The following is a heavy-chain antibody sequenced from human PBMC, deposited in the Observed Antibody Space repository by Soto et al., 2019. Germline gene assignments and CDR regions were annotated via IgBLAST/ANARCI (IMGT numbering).Heavy chain of an antibody. CDR3: ASSSTATTVYGY. CDR2: INAGYGNT. D-gene: IGHD4-17*01. J-gene: IGHJ4*02. Sequence: QVQLVQSGAEVKKPGASVKLSCKASGYTFTSYAMHWVRQAPGQRLEWMGWINAGYGNTEYSQKFQGRVTITRDTSASTGYMELSSLRSEDTAVYYWASSSTATTVYGYWGQGTLVTVSS. CDR1: GYTFTSYA. V-gene: IGHV1-3*01.